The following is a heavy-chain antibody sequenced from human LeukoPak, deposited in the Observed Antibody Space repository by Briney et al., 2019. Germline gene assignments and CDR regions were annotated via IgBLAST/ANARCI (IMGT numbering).Heavy chain of an antibody. D-gene: IGHD3-22*01. V-gene: IGHV3-74*01. CDR3: AKDMERADSSGYYYDPTFDY. CDR2: VNSDGSTT. Sequence: PGGSLRLSCTASGFTLSSYWMHWVRQAPGKGLVWVSRVNSDGSTTDYADSVKGRFTFSRDNAKNTLYLQMNSLRAEDTALYYCAKDMERADSSGYYYDPTFDYWGQGTLVTVSS. J-gene: IGHJ4*02. CDR1: GFTLSSYW.